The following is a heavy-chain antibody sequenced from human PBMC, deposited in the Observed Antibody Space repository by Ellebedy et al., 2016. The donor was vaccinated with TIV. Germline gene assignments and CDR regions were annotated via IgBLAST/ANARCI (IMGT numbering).Heavy chain of an antibody. V-gene: IGHV1-69*04. CDR3: ARWDGYDEKFQGPFDR. D-gene: IGHD5-24*01. CDR2: MDPRLGTV. Sequence: AASVKVSCKASGDTFSNHAFNWVRQAPGQELEWMGRMDPRLGTVKYAQKFQGRVTITADKSTSTAYIELSSLRSDDTAVYYCARWDGYDEKFQGPFDRWGQGTLVTVSS. J-gene: IGHJ4*02. CDR1: GDTFSNHA.